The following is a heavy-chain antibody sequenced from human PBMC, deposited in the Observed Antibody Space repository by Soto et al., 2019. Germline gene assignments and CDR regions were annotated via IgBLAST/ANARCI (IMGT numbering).Heavy chain of an antibody. V-gene: IGHV4-34*01. CDR1: GGSFSGYY. Sequence: SETMSLTYAVYGGSFSGYYWSWIRQPPGKGLEWIGEINHSGSTNYNPSLKSRVTISVDTSKNQFSLKLSSVTAADTAVYYCATAYVDFLALDYWGQGPLVTVS. D-gene: IGHD4-17*01. CDR2: INHSGST. CDR3: ATAYVDFLALDY. J-gene: IGHJ4*02.